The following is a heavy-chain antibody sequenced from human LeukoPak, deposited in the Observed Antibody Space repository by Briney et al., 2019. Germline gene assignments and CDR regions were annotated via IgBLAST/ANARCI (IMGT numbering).Heavy chain of an antibody. CDR1: GYSFTSYW. V-gene: IGHV5-10-1*01. CDR2: TDPSDSYT. Sequence: GESLKISCKGSGYSFTSYWISWVRQMPGKGLEWMGRTDPSDSYTNYSPSFQGHVTISADKSISTAYLQWSSLKASDTAMYYCARQGFVVVVAAPDYWGQGTLVTVSS. J-gene: IGHJ4*02. D-gene: IGHD2-15*01. CDR3: ARQGFVVVVAAPDY.